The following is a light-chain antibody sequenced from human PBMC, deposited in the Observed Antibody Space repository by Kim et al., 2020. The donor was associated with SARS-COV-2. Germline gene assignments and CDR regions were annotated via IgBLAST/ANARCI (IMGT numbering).Light chain of an antibody. Sequence: DIQMTQSPSSVSASVGDRVIITCRASQGISTWLAWYQQKPGKVPKLLIYDASKLQSGVPSRFTGSGSGTEFTLTISSLQPEDFATYSCQQGNSFPITFGQGTRLEIK. J-gene: IGKJ5*01. CDR1: QGISTW. CDR2: DAS. CDR3: QQGNSFPIT. V-gene: IGKV1-12*01.